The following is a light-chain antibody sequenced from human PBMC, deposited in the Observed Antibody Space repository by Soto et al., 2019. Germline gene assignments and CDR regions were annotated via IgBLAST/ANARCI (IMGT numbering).Light chain of an antibody. Sequence: DIQMTQSPSTLSAFVGDRVTITCRASQSISSWLAWYQQKPGKAPKLLIYDASSLESGVPSRFIGSGSGTEFTLTISSIQPDDFATYYCQQYNSYSPYTFGQGTKLEIK. CDR1: QSISSW. V-gene: IGKV1-5*01. J-gene: IGKJ2*01. CDR2: DAS. CDR3: QQYNSYSPYT.